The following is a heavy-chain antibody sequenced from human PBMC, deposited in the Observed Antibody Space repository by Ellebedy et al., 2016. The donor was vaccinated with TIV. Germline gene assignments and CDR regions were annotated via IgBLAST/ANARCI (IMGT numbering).Heavy chain of an antibody. CDR2: IYTSGST. V-gene: IGHV4-4*07. CDR3: ARGPCTNAVWLQKGAFDI. J-gene: IGHJ3*02. Sequence: MPSETLSLTCTVSGGSISTYFWSWIRQPAGKGLEWIGRIYTSGSTNYNPSLKSRFTMSVDTSKNQFSLKLGSVTAADTAVYYCARGPCTNAVWLQKGAFDIWGQGTMVTVSS. CDR1: GGSISTYF. D-gene: IGHD2-8*01.